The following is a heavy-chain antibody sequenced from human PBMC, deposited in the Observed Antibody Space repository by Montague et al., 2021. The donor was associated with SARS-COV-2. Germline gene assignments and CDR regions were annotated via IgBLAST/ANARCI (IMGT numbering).Heavy chain of an antibody. V-gene: IGHV4-34*10. CDR1: GASFSGYR. Sequence: SETLSLTCAVYGASFSGYRWTWIRQSPGRGLEWIGEVIHSGKTSYNPSLQSRLTMSVDTYKKQFSLRLSSVTAADTAVYYCARHALNEYSSAWAFGFDYWGQGTLVTVSS. J-gene: IGHJ4*02. D-gene: IGHD6-6*01. CDR2: VIHSGKT. CDR3: ARHALNEYSSAWAFGFDY.